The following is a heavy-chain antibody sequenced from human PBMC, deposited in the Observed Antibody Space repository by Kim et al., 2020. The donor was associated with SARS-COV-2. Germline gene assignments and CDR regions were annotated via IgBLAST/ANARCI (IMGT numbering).Heavy chain of an antibody. D-gene: IGHD4-17*01. V-gene: IGHV4-38-2*02. Sequence: SETLSLTCTVSGYSISSGYYWGWIRQPPGKGLEWIGSIYHSGSTYYNPSLKSRVTISVDTSKNQFSLKLSSVTAADTAVYYCASGRTYGDFPLVPYYYY. CDR2: IYHSGST. J-gene: IGHJ6*01. CDR3: ASGRTYGDFPLVPYYYY. CDR1: GYSISSGYY.